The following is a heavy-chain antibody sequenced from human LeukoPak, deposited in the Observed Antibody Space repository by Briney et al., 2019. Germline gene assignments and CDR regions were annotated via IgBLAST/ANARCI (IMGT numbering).Heavy chain of an antibody. Sequence: PGGSLRLSCAASGFTFSSYWMSWVRQAPGKGLEWVANIKQDGSEKYYVDSVKARFTISRDNAKNSLYLQMNSLRAEDTAVYYCARERSSGYLDYWGQGTLVTVSS. V-gene: IGHV3-7*01. CDR1: GFTFSSYW. J-gene: IGHJ4*02. D-gene: IGHD3-22*01. CDR2: IKQDGSEK. CDR3: ARERSSGYLDY.